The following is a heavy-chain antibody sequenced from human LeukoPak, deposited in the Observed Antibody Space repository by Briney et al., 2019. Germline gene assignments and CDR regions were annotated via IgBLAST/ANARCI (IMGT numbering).Heavy chain of an antibody. J-gene: IGHJ3*02. CDR3: GEHPGGNYGDSYAFDI. V-gene: IGHV5-51*01. CDR2: IYPGDSDT. CDR1: GYSFTSYW. D-gene: IGHD4-17*01. Sequence: GESLKISSKGSGYSFTSYWIGWVRQMHGKGLEWMGIIYPGDSDTSYSPCFQGQFTISAAKSISTAYLQWSSLKASDRAIYYCGEHPGGNYGDSYAFDIWGQGTMVTVSS.